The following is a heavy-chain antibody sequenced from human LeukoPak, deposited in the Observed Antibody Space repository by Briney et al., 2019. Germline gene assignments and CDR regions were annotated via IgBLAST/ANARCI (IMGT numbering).Heavy chain of an antibody. V-gene: IGHV4-59*01. J-gene: IGHJ3*02. Sequence: PSETLSLTCTVSGGSISSYYWSWIRQPPGKGLEWIGYIYYSGSTNYNPSLKSRVTISVDTSKNQFSPKLSSVTAADTAVYYCARPYYDFWSGYLYAFDIWGQGTMVTVSS. CDR1: GGSISSYY. CDR3: ARPYYDFWSGYLYAFDI. D-gene: IGHD3-3*01. CDR2: IYYSGST.